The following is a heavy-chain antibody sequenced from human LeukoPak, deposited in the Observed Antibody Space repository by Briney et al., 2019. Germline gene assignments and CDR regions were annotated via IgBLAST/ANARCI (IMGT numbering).Heavy chain of an antibody. CDR1: GGSFSGYY. CDR3: ARRRSVRYYFDY. V-gene: IGHV4-34*01. D-gene: IGHD3-10*01. Sequence: TSETLPLTCAVYGGSFSGYYWSWIRQPPGKGLEWIGEINHSGSTNYNPSLKSRVTISVDTSKNQFSLKLSSVTAADTAVYYCARRRSVRYYFDYWGQGTLVTVSS. CDR2: INHSGST. J-gene: IGHJ4*02.